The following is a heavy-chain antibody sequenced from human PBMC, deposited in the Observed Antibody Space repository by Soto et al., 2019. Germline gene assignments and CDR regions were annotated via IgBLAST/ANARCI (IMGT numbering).Heavy chain of an antibody. CDR2: IYYSGST. CDR1: GGSISSGGYY. V-gene: IGHV4-31*03. CDR3: ARDFDRGNYGMDV. Sequence: QVQLQESGPGLVKPSQTLSLTCTVSGGSISSGGYYWSWIRQHPGKGLEWIGYIYYSGSTYYNPSLKSRVTRSVDTSKNQFSLKLSSVTAADTAVYYCARDFDRGNYGMDVWGQGTTVTVSS. J-gene: IGHJ6*02. D-gene: IGHD3-10*01.